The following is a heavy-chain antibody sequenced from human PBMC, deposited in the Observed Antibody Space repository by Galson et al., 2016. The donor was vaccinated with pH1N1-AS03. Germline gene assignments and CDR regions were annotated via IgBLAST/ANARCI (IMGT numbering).Heavy chain of an antibody. D-gene: IGHD3-9*01. Sequence: SVKVSCKASGYTFTSHRIIWVRQAPGQGLECMGWLTTSTGDPTYAQGFTGRFAFSLDTSVSTVYLQIDSLKADDTAVYYCARGHMSLSGFWDSWGQGTLVTVS. CDR2: LTTSTGDP. CDR3: ARGHMSLSGFWDS. CDR1: GYTFTSHR. V-gene: IGHV7-4-1*01. J-gene: IGHJ4*02.